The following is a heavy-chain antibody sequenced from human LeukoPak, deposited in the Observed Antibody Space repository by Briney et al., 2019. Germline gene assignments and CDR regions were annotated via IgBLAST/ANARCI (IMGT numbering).Heavy chain of an antibody. CDR1: GFSFSSYA. V-gene: IGHV3-23*01. Sequence: GASLRLSCAASGFSFSSYAMTWVRQAPGKGLEWVSGISSNGGSTHDADSVKGRFTISRDNSKNTLYLQMGSLRAEDTAVYYCAQCTGTSWYYNPFDYWGQGTLVTVSS. CDR2: ISSNGGST. D-gene: IGHD2-2*01. J-gene: IGHJ4*02. CDR3: AQCTGTSWYYNPFDY.